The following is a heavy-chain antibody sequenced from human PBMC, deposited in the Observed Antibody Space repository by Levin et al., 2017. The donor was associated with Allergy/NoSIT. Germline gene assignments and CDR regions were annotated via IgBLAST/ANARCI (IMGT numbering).Heavy chain of an antibody. V-gene: IGHV3-49*03. D-gene: IGHD2-15*01. CDR1: GFTFGDYA. Sequence: GGSLRLSCTASGFTFGDYAMSWFRQAPGKGLEWVGFIRSKAYGGTTEYAASVKGRFTISRDDSKSIAYLQMNSLKTEDTAVYYCTRGLCSGGSCYSDYWGQGTLVTVSS. J-gene: IGHJ4*02. CDR3: TRGLCSGGSCYSDY. CDR2: IRSKAYGGTT.